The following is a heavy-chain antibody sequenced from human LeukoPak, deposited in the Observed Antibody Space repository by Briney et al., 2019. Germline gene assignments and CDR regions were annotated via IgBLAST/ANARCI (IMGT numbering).Heavy chain of an antibody. CDR1: GFTFSDYY. CDR2: ISGSGGST. V-gene: IGHV3-23*01. Sequence: GGSLRLSCAASGFTFSDYYLTWIRQAPGKGLEWVSYISGSGGSTYYADSVKGRFTISRDNSKNTLYLQMNSLRAEDTAVYYCAKERQQLVRQPFDYWGQGTLVTVSS. J-gene: IGHJ4*02. D-gene: IGHD6-13*01. CDR3: AKERQQLVRQPFDY.